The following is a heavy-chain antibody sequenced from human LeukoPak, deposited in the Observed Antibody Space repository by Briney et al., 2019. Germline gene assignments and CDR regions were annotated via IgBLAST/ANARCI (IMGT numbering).Heavy chain of an antibody. V-gene: IGHV4-39*01. D-gene: IGHD3-22*01. CDR1: GDSISSSDNY. CDR2: FYYSRNT. Sequence: SETLSLTCTVSGDSISSSDNYWGWIRQPPGKGLEWIGSFYYSRNTYYNPSLKSRVTISVDTSKNQLSLTLTSVSAAGTAVYYCARHPHYYYDNSARWGQGTLVTVSS. CDR3: ARHPHYYYDNSAR. J-gene: IGHJ4*02.